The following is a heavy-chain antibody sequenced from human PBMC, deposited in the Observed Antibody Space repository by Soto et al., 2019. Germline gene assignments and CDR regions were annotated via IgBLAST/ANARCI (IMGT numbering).Heavy chain of an antibody. CDR2: VNPKGGHT. D-gene: IGHD2-21*02. J-gene: IGHJ4*02. Sequence: QVQLVQSGAEVKKPGASVKVSCKASGDTFTDYYIHWVRQAPGQGLEWMGTVNPKGGHTTYAQHFRGRMTMTSDTSPSTLYMELTSLTSEDTAVYYCARGGHVVVVTAALDYWGQGTLVTVSS. CDR1: GDTFTDYY. V-gene: IGHV1-46*01. CDR3: ARGGHVVVVTAALDY.